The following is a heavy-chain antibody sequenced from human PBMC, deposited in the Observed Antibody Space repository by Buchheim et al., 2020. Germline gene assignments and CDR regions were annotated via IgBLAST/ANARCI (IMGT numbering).Heavy chain of an antibody. CDR2: INHSGST. Sequence: QVQLQQWGAGLLKPSETLSLTCAVYGGSFSGYYWSWIRQPPGKGLEWIGEINHSGSTNYNPSLKSRVTISVDKSKNQFSLKLSSVTAADTAVYYCARLDTPGIADLVGVNYWGQGTL. CDR3: ARLDTPGIADLVGVNY. J-gene: IGHJ4*02. V-gene: IGHV4-34*01. CDR1: GGSFSGYY. D-gene: IGHD6-13*01.